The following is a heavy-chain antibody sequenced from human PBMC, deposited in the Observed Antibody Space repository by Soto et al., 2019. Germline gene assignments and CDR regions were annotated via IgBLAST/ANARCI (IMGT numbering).Heavy chain of an antibody. D-gene: IGHD5-12*01. Sequence: SVKVSCKASGFTFTSSAMQWVRQARGQRLEWIGWIVVGSGNTNYAQKFQERVTITRDMSTSTAYMELSSLRSEDTAVYYCATHHSGYYFGDYYYYYYMDVWGQGTSVPVSS. CDR2: IVVGSGNT. CDR3: ATHHSGYYFGDYYYYYYMDV. V-gene: IGHV1-58*02. J-gene: IGHJ6*03. CDR1: GFTFTSSA.